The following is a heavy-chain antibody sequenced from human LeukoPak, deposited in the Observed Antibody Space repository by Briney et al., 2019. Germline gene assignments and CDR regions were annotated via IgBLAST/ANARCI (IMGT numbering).Heavy chain of an antibody. CDR1: GGSIRSSSYN. CDR3: VSGDI. D-gene: IGHD3-10*01. Sequence: SETLSLTCTVSGGSIRSSSYNWGWIRQPPGKGLEWVGEIYHSGSTKYNPSLKSRVTISVDKSMNQFSLKLNSVTAADTAVYYCVSGDIWGQGTLVTVSS. J-gene: IGHJ4*02. CDR2: IYHSGST. V-gene: IGHV4-39*07.